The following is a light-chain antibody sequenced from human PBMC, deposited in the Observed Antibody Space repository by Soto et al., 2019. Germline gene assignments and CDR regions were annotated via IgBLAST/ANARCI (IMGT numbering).Light chain of an antibody. CDR1: QRITNNF. CDR2: GAS. Sequence: EIVLTQSPVTLSLSPGERAILSCRASQRITNNFLAWFQQKPGLAPRLLIYGASSRASGIPDRFSGSGSGTDFALTSSRLEPEDFAVYYCQQYGRSPFTFGQGTKLQIK. J-gene: IGKJ2*01. V-gene: IGKV3-20*01. CDR3: QQYGRSPFT.